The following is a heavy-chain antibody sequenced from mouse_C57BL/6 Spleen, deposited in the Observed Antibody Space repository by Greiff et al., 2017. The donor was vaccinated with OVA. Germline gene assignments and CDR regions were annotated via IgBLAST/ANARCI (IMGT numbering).Heavy chain of an antibody. CDR3: SRSPLYYGSSYGYFDV. J-gene: IGHJ1*03. CDR1: GYTFTSYW. CDR2: IDPSDSYT. D-gene: IGHD1-1*01. Sequence: QVQLQQPGAELVKPGASVKLSCKASGYTFTSYWMQWVKQRPGQGLEWIGEIDPSDSYTNYNQKFKGKATLTVDTSSSTAYMPLSSLTSEDSAVYSCSRSPLYYGSSYGYFDVWGTGTTVTVSS. V-gene: IGHV1-50*01.